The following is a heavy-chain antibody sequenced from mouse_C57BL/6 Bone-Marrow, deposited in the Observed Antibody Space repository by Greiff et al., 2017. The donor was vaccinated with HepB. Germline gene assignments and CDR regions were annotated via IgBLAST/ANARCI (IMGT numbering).Heavy chain of an antibody. CDR3: TGSYYGNYDYFDY. CDR2: IRLKSDNYAT. Sequence: EVKLQESGGGLVQPGGSMKLSCVASGFTFSNYWMNWVRQSPEKGLEWVAQIRLKSDNYATHYAESVKGRFTISRDDSKSSVYLQMNNLRAEDTGIYYCTGSYYGNYDYFDYWGQGTTLTVSS. CDR1: GFTFSNYW. V-gene: IGHV6-3*01. D-gene: IGHD2-10*01. J-gene: IGHJ2*01.